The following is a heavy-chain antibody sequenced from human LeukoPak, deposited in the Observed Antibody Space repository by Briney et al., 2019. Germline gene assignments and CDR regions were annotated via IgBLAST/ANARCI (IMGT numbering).Heavy chain of an antibody. V-gene: IGHV4-59*01. CDR2: IYFSGST. J-gene: IGHJ3*02. D-gene: IGHD6-19*01. Sequence: SETLSLTCAVYGGSFSGYYWTWIRQPPGKGLEWIGYIYFSGSTNYNPSLKNRVTFSVDTSKNQFSLNLSSVTAADTAVYYCARGYTSGWSPALDIWGQGTMVTVSS. CDR3: ARGYTSGWSPALDI. CDR1: GGSFSGYY.